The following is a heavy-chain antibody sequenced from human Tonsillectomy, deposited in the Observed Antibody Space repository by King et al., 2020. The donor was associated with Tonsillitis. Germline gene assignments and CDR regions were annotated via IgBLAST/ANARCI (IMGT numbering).Heavy chain of an antibody. CDR2: ISGSGGSP. D-gene: IGHD1-1*01. CDR1: GFTFSSYA. CDR3: AKTTRLEDYYYGMDV. Sequence: VQLVESGGGLVQPGGSLRLSCAASGFTFSSYAMSWVRQAPGKGLGWGSAISGSGGSPYYADSVKGRFTTSRDNSKNTLYLQMNSLRAEDTAVYYCAKTTRLEDYYYGMDVWGQGTTVTVSS. J-gene: IGHJ6*02. V-gene: IGHV3-23*04.